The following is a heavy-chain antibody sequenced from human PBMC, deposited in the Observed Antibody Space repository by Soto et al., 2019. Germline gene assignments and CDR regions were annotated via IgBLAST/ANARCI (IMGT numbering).Heavy chain of an antibody. CDR3: ARLWFGEYYYYYGMDV. V-gene: IGHV4-39*01. Sequence: SETLSLTCTVSGDSISRSRYYWVWVRQPPGKGLEWIGSIYYSGSTYYNPSLKSRVTISVDTSKNQFSLKLSSVTAADTAVYYCARLWFGEYYYYYGMDVWGQGTTVTSP. J-gene: IGHJ6*02. CDR1: GDSISRSRYY. D-gene: IGHD3-10*01. CDR2: IYYSGST.